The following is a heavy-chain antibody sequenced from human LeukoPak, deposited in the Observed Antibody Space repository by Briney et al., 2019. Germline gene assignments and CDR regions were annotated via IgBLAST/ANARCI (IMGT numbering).Heavy chain of an antibody. D-gene: IGHD6-6*01. V-gene: IGHV4-39*01. CDR3: ARFMSSYSSSSADY. CDR2: IYYSGST. J-gene: IGHJ4*02. Sequence: SQTLSLTCTVSGGSISSSSYYWGWIRQPPGKGLEWVRSIYYSGSTYYNPSLESRVTISVDTSKNQFSLKLSSVTAADTAVYYCARFMSSYSSSSADYWGQGTLVTVSS. CDR1: GGSISSSSYY.